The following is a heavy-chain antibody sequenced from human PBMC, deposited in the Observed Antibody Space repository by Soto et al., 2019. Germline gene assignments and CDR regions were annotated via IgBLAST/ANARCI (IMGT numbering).Heavy chain of an antibody. D-gene: IGHD3-10*01. CDR3: ARSTWFGELPVN. Sequence: ESLTISRKGSGYSFTSYWISLVRQMPGKGLEWMGRIDPSDSYTNYSPSFQGHVTISADKSISTAYLQWSSLKASDTAMYYCARSTWFGELPVNWGQGTLVTVSS. CDR1: GYSFTSYW. CDR2: IDPSDSYT. V-gene: IGHV5-10-1*01. J-gene: IGHJ4*02.